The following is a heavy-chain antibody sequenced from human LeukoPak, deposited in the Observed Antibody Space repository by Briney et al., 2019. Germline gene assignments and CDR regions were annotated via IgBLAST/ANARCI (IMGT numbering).Heavy chain of an antibody. J-gene: IGHJ4*02. Sequence: PSETLSLTCTVSGGSISSYYWSWLRQPPGKGLEWIGYIYTSGSTNYNPSLKSRVTISVDTSKNQFSLKLSSVTAADTAVYYCARDDGDYPYYFDFWGQGTLVTVSS. CDR1: GGSISSYY. CDR3: ARDDGDYPYYFDF. D-gene: IGHD4-17*01. CDR2: IYTSGST. V-gene: IGHV4-4*09.